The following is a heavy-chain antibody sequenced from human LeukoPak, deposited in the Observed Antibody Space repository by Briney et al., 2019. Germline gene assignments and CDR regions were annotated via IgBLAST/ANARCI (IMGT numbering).Heavy chain of an antibody. J-gene: IGHJ6*03. Sequence: PSETLSLTCAVYGGSFSGYYWSWIRQPPGKGLEWIGEINHSGSTNFNPSLKSRVTISVDTSKNQFSLKLSSVTAADTAVYYCARETSQKGAHYMDVWGKGTTVTISS. CDR3: ARETSQKGAHYMDV. CDR2: INHSGST. V-gene: IGHV4-34*01. CDR1: GGSFSGYY. D-gene: IGHD3-16*01.